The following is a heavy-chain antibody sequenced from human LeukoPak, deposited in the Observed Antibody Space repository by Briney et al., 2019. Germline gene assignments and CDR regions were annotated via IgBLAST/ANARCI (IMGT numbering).Heavy chain of an antibody. CDR2: INPNSGGT. V-gene: IGHV1-2*04. D-gene: IGHD3-10*01. CDR1: GYTFTGYY. J-gene: IGHJ6*04. Sequence: ASVKVSCKASGYTFTGYYMHWVRQAPGQGLEWMGWINPNSGGTNYAQKFQGWVTMTRDTSISTAYMELSRMRSDDTAVYYCARAYGSGSYYDGADDYYYGMDVWGKGNTVTVSS. CDR3: ARAYGSGSYYDGADDYYYGMDV.